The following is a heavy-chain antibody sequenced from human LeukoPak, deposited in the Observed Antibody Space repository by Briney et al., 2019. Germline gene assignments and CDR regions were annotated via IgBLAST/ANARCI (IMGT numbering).Heavy chain of an antibody. CDR1: GFTFSSYE. D-gene: IGHD6-13*01. J-gene: IGHJ4*02. CDR3: AKDSSSWSFDY. Sequence: GGSLRLSCAASGFTFSSYEMNWVRQAPGKGLEWVAVISYDGSNKYYADSVKGRFTISRDNSKNTLYLQMNSLRAEDTAVYYCAKDSSSWSFDYWGQGTLVTVSS. CDR2: ISYDGSNK. V-gene: IGHV3-30*18.